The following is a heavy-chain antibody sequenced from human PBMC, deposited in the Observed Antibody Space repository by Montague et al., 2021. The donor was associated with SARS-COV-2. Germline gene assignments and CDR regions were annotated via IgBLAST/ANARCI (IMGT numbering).Heavy chain of an antibody. V-gene: IGHV4-61*01. D-gene: IGHD2-15*01. CDR2: MYYTGHT. Sequence: SETLSLTRTLSGASVASGNFYWSWIRQPPGKGLEWIGYMYYTGHTNYXPSLESRVTMPVDPSKNQFSLTLTSVTAADTAVYYCARGHCSGGFCYYGVAFDVWGQGTMVTVS. J-gene: IGHJ3*01. CDR1: GASVASGNFY. CDR3: ARGHCSGGFCYYGVAFDV.